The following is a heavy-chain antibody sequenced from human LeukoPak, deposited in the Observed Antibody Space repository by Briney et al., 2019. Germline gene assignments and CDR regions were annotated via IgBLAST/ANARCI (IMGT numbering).Heavy chain of an antibody. CDR3: ARGCRRPHLYGMWV. CDR2: ISAYNGNT. CDR1: GYTFTSYG. V-gene: IGHV1-18*01. Sequence: GASVKVSCKASGYTFTSYGISWVRRAPGQGLEWMGWISAYNGNTNYAQKLQGRVTMITDTSTSTAYMELRSLRSDDTAVYYCARGCRRPHLYGMWVWGQETTVPGPS. J-gene: IGHJ6*02. D-gene: IGHD5/OR15-5a*01.